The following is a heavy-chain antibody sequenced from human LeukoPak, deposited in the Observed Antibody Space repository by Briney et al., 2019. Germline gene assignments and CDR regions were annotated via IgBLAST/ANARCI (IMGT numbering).Heavy chain of an antibody. CDR3: ARDHGVTMIVVEAH. D-gene: IGHD3-22*01. Sequence: PGGSLRLSCAASGFTFSSYAMHWVRQAPGKGLEWVAVISYDGSNKYYADSVKGRFTISRDNSKNTLYLQMNSLRAEDTAVYYCARDHGVTMIVVEAHWGQGTLVTVSS. V-gene: IGHV3-30-3*01. CDR2: ISYDGSNK. J-gene: IGHJ4*02. CDR1: GFTFSSYA.